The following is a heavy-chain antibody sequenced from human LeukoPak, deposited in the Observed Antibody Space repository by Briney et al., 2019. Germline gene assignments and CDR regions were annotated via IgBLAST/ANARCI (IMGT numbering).Heavy chain of an antibody. CDR2: IIPIFGTA. D-gene: IGHD1-26*01. V-gene: IGHV1-69*05. J-gene: IGHJ5*02. CDR3: ARDWWELNNWFDP. Sequence: ASVKVSCKASGGTFSSYAISWVRQAPGQELEWMGRIIPIFGTANYAQKFQGRVTITTDESTSTAYMELSSLRSEDTAVYYCARDWWELNNWFDPWGQGTLVTVSS. CDR1: GGTFSSYA.